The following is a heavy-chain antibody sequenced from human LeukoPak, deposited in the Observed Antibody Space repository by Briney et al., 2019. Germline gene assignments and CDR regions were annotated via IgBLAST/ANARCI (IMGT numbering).Heavy chain of an antibody. CDR2: IYTSGST. CDR1: GGSISSSSYY. J-gene: IGHJ3*02. Sequence: SETLSLTCTVSGGSISSSSYYWSWIRQPAGKGLEWIGRIYTSGSTNYNPSLKSRVTMSVDTSKNQFSLKLSSVTAADTAVYYCARPRVDQPHDAFDIWGQGTMVTVSS. CDR3: ARPRVDQPHDAFDI. D-gene: IGHD5-12*01. V-gene: IGHV4-61*02.